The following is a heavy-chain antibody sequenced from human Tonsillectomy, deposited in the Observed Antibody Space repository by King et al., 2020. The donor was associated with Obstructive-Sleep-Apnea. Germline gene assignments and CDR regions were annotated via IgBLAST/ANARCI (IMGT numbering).Heavy chain of an antibody. CDR3: ARERSYDSSGYYRGSHYFDY. CDR2: IYHSGST. CDR1: GGSISSYY. D-gene: IGHD3-22*01. Sequence: VQLQESGPGLVKPSETLSLICTVSGGSISSYYWSWIRQPPGKGLEWVGYIYHSGSTNYNPSLKSRLNISVDKSKNHFSLNLSSVTAADTAVYYCARERSYDSSGYYRGSHYFDYWGQGSLVTVSS. V-gene: IGHV4-59*01. J-gene: IGHJ4*02.